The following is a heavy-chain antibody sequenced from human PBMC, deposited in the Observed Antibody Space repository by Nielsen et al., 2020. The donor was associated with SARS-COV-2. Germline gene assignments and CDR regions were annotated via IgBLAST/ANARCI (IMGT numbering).Heavy chain of an antibody. V-gene: IGHV4-61*01. Sequence: SETLSLTCTVSGASVSGANYYWSWIRQAPGKGLEWIGYIYYSGSSNYSPSLKSRVTISLDTSKNQFSLKLSSVTAADTAVYYCARQGPYSSSWYVVYYFDYWGQGTLVTVSS. CDR3: ARQGPYSSSWYVVYYFDY. D-gene: IGHD6-13*01. CDR1: GASVSGANYY. J-gene: IGHJ4*02. CDR2: IYYSGSS.